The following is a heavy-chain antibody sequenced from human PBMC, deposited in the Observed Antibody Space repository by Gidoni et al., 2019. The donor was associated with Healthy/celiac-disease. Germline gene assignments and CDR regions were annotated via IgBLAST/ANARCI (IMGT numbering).Heavy chain of an antibody. Sequence: QVQLVQSGAEVKKPGASVKVSCKASGYTFTSYAMHWVRQAPGQRLEWMGWINAGNGNTKYSQKFQGRVTITRDTSASTAYMELSSLRSEDTAVYYCARNYEMATIRLYFQHWGQGTLVTVSS. CDR2: INAGNGNT. D-gene: IGHD3-16*01. CDR1: GYTFTSYA. J-gene: IGHJ1*01. V-gene: IGHV1-3*01. CDR3: ARNYEMATIRLYFQH.